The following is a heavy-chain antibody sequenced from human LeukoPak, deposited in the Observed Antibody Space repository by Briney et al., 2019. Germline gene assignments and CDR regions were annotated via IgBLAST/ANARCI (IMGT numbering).Heavy chain of an antibody. D-gene: IGHD3-3*01. CDR3: ARRYYDFWSGVTSFDY. Sequence: SETLSLTCAVYGGSFSGYYCSWIRQPPGKGLEWIGEINHSGSTNYNPSLKSRVTISVDTSKNQFSLKLSSVTAADTAVYYCARRYYDFWSGVTSFDYWGQGTLVTVSS. CDR1: GGSFSGYY. J-gene: IGHJ4*02. V-gene: IGHV4-34*01. CDR2: INHSGST.